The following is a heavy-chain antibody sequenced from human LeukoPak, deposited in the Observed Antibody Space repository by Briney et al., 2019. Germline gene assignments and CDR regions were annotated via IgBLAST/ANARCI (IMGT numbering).Heavy chain of an antibody. CDR2: ISSRSSYI. CDR1: GFTFSSYS. D-gene: IGHD5-24*01. Sequence: GRSLRLSCAASGFTFSSYSMNWVRQAPGKGLEWVSSISSRSSYIYYADSVKGRFTISRDNAKNSLYLQMNSLRDEDTAVYYCARFPSGLQAFDYWGQGTLVTVSS. V-gene: IGHV3-21*01. CDR3: ARFPSGLQAFDY. J-gene: IGHJ4*02.